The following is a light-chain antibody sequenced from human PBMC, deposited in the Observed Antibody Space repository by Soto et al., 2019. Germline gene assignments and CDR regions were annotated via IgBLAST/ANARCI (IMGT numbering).Light chain of an antibody. CDR1: QNINNY. J-gene: IGKJ5*01. CDR2: DAS. Sequence: DLQMTKSPSSPSASVGDRVTITCQSSQNINNYLNWYQQKPGRAPKLLIYDASNLEAGVPSRFRGSGSGTDFTFTISRLQPEDIATYYCQQYENLPTFGQGTRLEI. CDR3: QQYENLPT. V-gene: IGKV1-33*01.